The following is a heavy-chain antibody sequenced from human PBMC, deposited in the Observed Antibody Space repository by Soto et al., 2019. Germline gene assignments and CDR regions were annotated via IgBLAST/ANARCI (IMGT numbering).Heavy chain of an antibody. J-gene: IGHJ4*01. D-gene: IGHD2-8*01. CDR2: ISSNGANT. Sequence: GSLRLSCAASGFTFDSPYSHGMSWVRQSPGKGPEWVSTISSNGANTHYAESVKGRFTISKDASRNTVHLHMNSLRAEDTATYFCVSWVSAHFDYWGHGTPVTVSS. V-gene: IGHV3-23*01. CDR3: VSWVSAHFDY. CDR1: GFTFDSPYSHG.